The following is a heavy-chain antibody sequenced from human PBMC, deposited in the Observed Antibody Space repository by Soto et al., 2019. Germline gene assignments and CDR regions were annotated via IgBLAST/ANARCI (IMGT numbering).Heavy chain of an antibody. CDR3: AKDYQSGPWSLPDY. CDR2: ISGSGGST. V-gene: IGHV3-23*01. CDR1: GFTFSRYA. J-gene: IGHJ4*02. D-gene: IGHD2-2*01. Sequence: GGSLRLSCAASGFTFSRYAMSWVRQAPGKGLEWVSAISGSGGSTYYADSVKGRFTISRDNSKNTLYLQMNSLRAEDTAVYYCAKDYQSGPWSLPDYWGQGTLVTVSS.